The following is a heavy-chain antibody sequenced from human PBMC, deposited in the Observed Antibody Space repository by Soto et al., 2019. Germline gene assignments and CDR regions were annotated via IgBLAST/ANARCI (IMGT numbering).Heavy chain of an antibody. Sequence: PGGSLRLSCAASGFTFTNAWMSWVRQAPGKGLEWVGRIKSKTDGGTTDYAAPVKGRFTISRDDSKNTLYLQMNSLKTEDTAVYYCTKAPGNYGAEYFQHWGQGTLVTVSS. CDR1: GFTFTNAW. D-gene: IGHD4-17*01. J-gene: IGHJ1*01. CDR2: IKSKTDGGTT. CDR3: TKAPGNYGAEYFQH. V-gene: IGHV3-15*01.